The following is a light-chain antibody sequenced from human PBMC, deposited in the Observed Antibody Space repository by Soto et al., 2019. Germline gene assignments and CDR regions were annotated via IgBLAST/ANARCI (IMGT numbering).Light chain of an antibody. Sequence: EIVWTQSPGTLALSPGEGATLSCRASQSVSKYLAWYQQKPGQAPRLLIYGASSRATGIPDSFSGSGSGTDFTLTISRLEPEDFAVYYCQQYGGSPQTFGQGTKVAIK. CDR1: QSVSKY. V-gene: IGKV3-20*01. J-gene: IGKJ1*01. CDR2: GAS. CDR3: QQYGGSPQT.